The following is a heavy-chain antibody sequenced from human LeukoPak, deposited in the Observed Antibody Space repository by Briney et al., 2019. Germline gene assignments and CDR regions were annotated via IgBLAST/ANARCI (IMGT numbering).Heavy chain of an antibody. CDR3: ARLVWFGESYFDY. Sequence: SETLSLTCTVSGGSISSGSYYWSWIRQPAGKGLEWIGRIYTSGSTNYNPSLKSRVTISVDTSKNQFSLKLSSVTAADTAVYYCARLVWFGESYFDYWGQGTLVTVSS. D-gene: IGHD3-10*01. CDR2: IYTSGST. V-gene: IGHV4-61*02. J-gene: IGHJ4*02. CDR1: GGSISSGSYY.